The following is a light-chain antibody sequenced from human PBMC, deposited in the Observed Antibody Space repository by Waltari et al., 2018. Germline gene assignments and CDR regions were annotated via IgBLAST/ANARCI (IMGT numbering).Light chain of an antibody. J-gene: IGKJ3*01. CDR1: QDIINY. V-gene: IGKV1-16*01. CDR2: SAS. Sequence: DIQVTQSPSSPSASVGDRVTITCRASQDIINYLAWFQQKPGKPPKSLIYSASSMHRGVSDRFSGSGSGTEFTLTITSLQPEDVATYYCQQYSSFPLTFGPGTKVGIK. CDR3: QQYSSFPLT.